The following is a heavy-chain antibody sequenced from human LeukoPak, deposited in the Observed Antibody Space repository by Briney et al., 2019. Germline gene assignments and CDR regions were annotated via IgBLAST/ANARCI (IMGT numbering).Heavy chain of an antibody. CDR1: GGSISSSSYY. J-gene: IGHJ6*03. Sequence: SETLSLTCTVSGGSISSSSYYCGWIRQPPGKVLEWIGSIYYSGSTYYNTSIKSRVTISVDTSKNRFSLKLSSVTAADTAVYYCARFPGKMTTVTGDSMDVWGKGTTVTVSS. CDR3: ARFPGKMTTVTGDSMDV. V-gene: IGHV4-39*07. CDR2: IYYSGST. D-gene: IGHD4-11*01.